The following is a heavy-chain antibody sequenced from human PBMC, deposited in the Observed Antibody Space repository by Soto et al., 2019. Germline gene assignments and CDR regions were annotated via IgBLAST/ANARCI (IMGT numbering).Heavy chain of an antibody. J-gene: IGHJ6*02. CDR2: IYYSGST. CDR1: GGSTSSSSYY. Sequence: QLQLQESGPGLVKPSETLSLTCTVSGGSTSSSSYYWGWIRQPPGKGLEWVGSIYYSGSTYYNPSLKSRVTISVDTSKNQFSLKLSSVTAADTAVYYCARPSLNYGMDVWGQGTTVTVSS. CDR3: ARPSLNYGMDV. V-gene: IGHV4-39*01.